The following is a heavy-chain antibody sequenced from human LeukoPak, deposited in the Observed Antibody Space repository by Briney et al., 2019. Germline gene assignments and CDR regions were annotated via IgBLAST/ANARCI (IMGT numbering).Heavy chain of an antibody. CDR1: GGTFSSYA. V-gene: IGHV1-69*04. CDR3: ARDTLPLDY. Sequence: SVKVSCKASGGTFSSYAISWVRQAPGQGLEWMGRIVPILGVANYAQKFQGRVTITADKSTSTAYMELSSLRSEDTAVYYCARDTLPLDYWGQGTLVTVSS. D-gene: IGHD1-26*01. J-gene: IGHJ4*02. CDR2: IVPILGVA.